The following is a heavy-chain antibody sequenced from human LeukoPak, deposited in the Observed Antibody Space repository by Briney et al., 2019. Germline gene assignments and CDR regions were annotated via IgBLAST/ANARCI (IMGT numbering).Heavy chain of an antibody. Sequence: PGGSLRLSCAASGFTFSSYAMSWVRQAPGKGLEWVSAISGSGGSTYYADSVKGRFTISRDNSKNTLYLQMNSLRAEDTAVYYCAKDCGKIVATIPMENDYWGQGTLVTVSS. V-gene: IGHV3-23*01. CDR1: GFTFSSYA. D-gene: IGHD5-12*01. J-gene: IGHJ4*02. CDR3: AKDCGKIVATIPMENDY. CDR2: ISGSGGST.